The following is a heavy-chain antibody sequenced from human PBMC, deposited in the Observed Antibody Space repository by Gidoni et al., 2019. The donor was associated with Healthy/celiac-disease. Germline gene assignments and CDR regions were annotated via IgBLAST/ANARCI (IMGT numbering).Heavy chain of an antibody. CDR3: AKDLKGSGWYPTFDY. Sequence: EVQLLESVGGLVQPGGSLRLSCAASGFTFSSYAMSWVRQAPGKGLEWVSAISGSGGSTYYADSVKGRFTISRDNSKNTLYLQMNSLRAEDTAVYYCAKDLKGSGWYPTFDYWGQGTLVTVSS. V-gene: IGHV3-23*01. CDR1: GFTFSSYA. J-gene: IGHJ4*02. CDR2: ISGSGGST. D-gene: IGHD6-19*01.